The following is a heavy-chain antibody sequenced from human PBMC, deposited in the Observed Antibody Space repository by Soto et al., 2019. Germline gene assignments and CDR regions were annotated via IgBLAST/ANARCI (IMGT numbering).Heavy chain of an antibody. CDR1: GFTFSSYA. CDR2: ISYDGSNK. CDR3: ARDYEFWSGTFDY. V-gene: IGHV3-30-3*01. Sequence: GGSLRHSCADSGFTFSSYAMHWIRQAPGKGLEWVAVISYDGSNKYYADSVKGRFTISRDNSKNTLYLQMNSLRAEDTAVYYCARDYEFWSGTFDYWGQGTLVTVSS. D-gene: IGHD3-3*01. J-gene: IGHJ4*02.